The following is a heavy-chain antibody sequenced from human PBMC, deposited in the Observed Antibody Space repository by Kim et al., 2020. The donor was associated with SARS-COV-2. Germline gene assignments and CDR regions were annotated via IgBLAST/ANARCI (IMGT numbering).Heavy chain of an antibody. D-gene: IGHD1-26*01. V-gene: IGHV3-30*10. J-gene: IGHJ4*02. CDR2: I. Sequence: INDRDSVKGRFTISRDNSKDTLFLHMNSLRPEDTAVYYCARDSLGSIDFWGQGALVSVSS. CDR3: ARDSLGSIDF.